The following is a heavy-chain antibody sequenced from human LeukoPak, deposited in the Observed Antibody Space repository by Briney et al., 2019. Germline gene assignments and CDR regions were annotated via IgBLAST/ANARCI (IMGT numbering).Heavy chain of an antibody. J-gene: IGHJ6*03. CDR2: INLSGST. CDR1: GGSFSGYY. Sequence: SQTLSLTCAVYGGSFSGYYWSCIPHPPGKGLEWIWEINLSGSTNYNPSLKSRVTISRNTCKNQFSLRLSSVTAADTAVYCCARVPLTMTNQTHWGYYYMDVWGKGTTVTVSS. D-gene: IGHD3-22*01. V-gene: IGHV4-34*01. CDR3: ARVPLTMTNQTHWGYYYMDV.